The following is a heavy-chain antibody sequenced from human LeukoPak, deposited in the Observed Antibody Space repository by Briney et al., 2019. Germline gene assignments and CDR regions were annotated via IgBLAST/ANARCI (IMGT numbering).Heavy chain of an antibody. J-gene: IGHJ3*02. CDR2: MCYSGST. CDR3: XXXXXXXXXGSCYFLAFDI. CDR1: STXX. V-gene: IGHV4-39*07. D-gene: IGHD2-15*01. Sequence: STXXXGWIRQPXGKXGXWIGSMCYSGSTYYNPTRKSRITISIXXTKNQLSLKLSSVAGGGTDCYXXXXXXXXXXXGSCYFLAFDIWGQGTMVTVSS.